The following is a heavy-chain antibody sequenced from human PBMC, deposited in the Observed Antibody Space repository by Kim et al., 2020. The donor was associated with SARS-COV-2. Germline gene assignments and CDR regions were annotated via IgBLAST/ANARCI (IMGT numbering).Heavy chain of an antibody. Sequence: ASVKVSCEASGHTFSGNSIHWVRQAPGQRLEWMGRIDANSGDTDYAKRSQGRVAMTVDTSISTAYMELRSLRADDTAVYFCVSGYDSFSFDFWGQGTLVT. V-gene: IGHV1-2*06. J-gene: IGHJ4*02. CDR2: IDANSGDT. CDR1: GHTFSGNS. CDR3: VSGYDSFSFDF. D-gene: IGHD5-12*01.